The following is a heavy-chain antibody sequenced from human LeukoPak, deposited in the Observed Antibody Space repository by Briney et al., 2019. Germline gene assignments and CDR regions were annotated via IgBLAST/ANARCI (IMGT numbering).Heavy chain of an antibody. D-gene: IGHD3-22*01. CDR1: GFTFSSYG. Sequence: GGSLRLSCAASGFTFSSYGMSWVRQAPGKGLEWVSAISGSGGSTYYADSVKGRFTISRDNSKNTLYLQMNSLRAEDTAVYYCAKAYYYDSSGYYYRSSLDIWGQGTMVTVSS. CDR3: AKAYYYDSSGYYYRSSLDI. CDR2: ISGSGGST. V-gene: IGHV3-23*01. J-gene: IGHJ3*02.